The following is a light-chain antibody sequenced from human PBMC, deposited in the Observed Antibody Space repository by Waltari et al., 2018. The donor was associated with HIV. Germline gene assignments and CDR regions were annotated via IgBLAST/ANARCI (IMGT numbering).Light chain of an antibody. Sequence: DIVMTQSPDSLAVSLGERATINCTSSRTVFYSSDNRNYLAWYLQRPGQSPKVLIFWASTRAFGVPDRFSGSGSGTDCSLTLSSLQADDVGIYYCQQYYSVPPTFGGGTKVEI. V-gene: IGKV4-1*01. J-gene: IGKJ4*01. CDR3: QQYYSVPPT. CDR1: RTVFYSSDNRNY. CDR2: WAS.